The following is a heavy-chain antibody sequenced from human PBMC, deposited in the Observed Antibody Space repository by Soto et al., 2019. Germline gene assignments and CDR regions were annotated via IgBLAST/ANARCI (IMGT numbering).Heavy chain of an antibody. CDR3: TVGSWSGEVFDI. J-gene: IGHJ3*02. V-gene: IGHV1-69*08. D-gene: IGHD2-21*01. CDR2: IIPMLGTR. CDR1: GGTFSTYS. Sequence: QVQLVQSGAEVKKPGSSVKVSCKDSGGTFSTYSLFWARQAAGQGLEWMGRIIPMLGTRNYAQRFQDRVTIADVKHTATAQIELSSLRSEDTAIYYCTVGSWSGEVFDIWGQGTMVTVSS.